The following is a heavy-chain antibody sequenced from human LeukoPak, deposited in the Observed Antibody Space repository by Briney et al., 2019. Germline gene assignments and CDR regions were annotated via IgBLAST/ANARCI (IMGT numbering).Heavy chain of an antibody. CDR2: IYYSGST. CDR1: GGSISSYY. Sequence: SETLSLTCTVSGGSISSYYWSWIRQPPGKGLEWIGYIYYSGSTNYNPSLKSRVTISVDTSKIQFSLKLSSVTAADTAVYYCARDLGYGLDYWGQGTLVTVSS. D-gene: IGHD5-18*01. V-gene: IGHV4-59*01. CDR3: ARDLGYGLDY. J-gene: IGHJ4*02.